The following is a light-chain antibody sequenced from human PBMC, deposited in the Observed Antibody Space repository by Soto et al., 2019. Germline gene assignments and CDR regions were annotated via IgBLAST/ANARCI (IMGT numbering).Light chain of an antibody. CDR1: QSITSNY. J-gene: IGKJ2*01. CDR2: GAS. V-gene: IGKV3-20*01. CDR3: QHYGRSPLLYT. Sequence: EIVLKQSPGTLYLSPGEGATLSCRASQSITSNYLAWYQQRPGQAPRLLIYGASTRAAGVPDRFSGSGAGTDFTLTFTSLEPDDFAVYYCQHYGRSPLLYTFGQGTKLGVK.